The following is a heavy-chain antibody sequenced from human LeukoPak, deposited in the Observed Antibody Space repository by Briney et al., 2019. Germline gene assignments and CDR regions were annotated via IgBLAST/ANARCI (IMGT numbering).Heavy chain of an antibody. CDR2: IDPNSGGT. D-gene: IGHD5-12*01. J-gene: IGHJ4*02. CDR3: ARVDSMVATYYFDY. Sequence: GASVKVSCKASGYTSTGYYMHWVRQAPGQGLEWMGWIDPNSGGTNYAQKFQGRVTMTRDTSISTAYMELRRLRSDDTAVYYCARVDSMVATYYFDYWGQGTLVTVSS. CDR1: GYTSTGYY. V-gene: IGHV1-2*02.